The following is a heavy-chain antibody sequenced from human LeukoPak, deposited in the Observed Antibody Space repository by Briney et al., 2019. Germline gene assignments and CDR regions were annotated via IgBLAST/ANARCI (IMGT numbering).Heavy chain of an antibody. J-gene: IGHJ4*02. Sequence: SETLSLTCTVSGGSISSSNYYWGWIRQPPGKGLEWIGSMYYSGSTYYNPSLKSRVTISVDTSKNQFSLALSSVTAADTAVYSCVRHHTYYGNFDYWGQGTLVTVSS. CDR1: GGSISSSNYY. CDR3: VRHHTYYGNFDY. CDR2: MYYSGST. D-gene: IGHD4-17*01. V-gene: IGHV4-39*01.